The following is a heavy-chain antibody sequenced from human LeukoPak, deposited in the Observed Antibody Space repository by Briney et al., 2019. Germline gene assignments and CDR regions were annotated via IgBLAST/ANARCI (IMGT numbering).Heavy chain of an antibody. Sequence: GGSLRLSCAASGFTFSDYYMTWIRQAPGGGLEWVSCITGRTSNTNYADSVKGRFTISRDKARNSLYLQMNSLRVEETAVYYCARGNYGEDFWGQGALVTVTS. D-gene: IGHD4-17*01. CDR2: ITGRTSNT. J-gene: IGHJ4*02. CDR3: ARGNYGEDF. CDR1: GFTFSDYY. V-gene: IGHV3-11*05.